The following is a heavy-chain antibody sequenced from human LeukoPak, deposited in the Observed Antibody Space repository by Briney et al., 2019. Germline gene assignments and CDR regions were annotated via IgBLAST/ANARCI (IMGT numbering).Heavy chain of an antibody. CDR2: IYYSGST. D-gene: IGHD3-9*01. J-gene: IGHJ4*02. CDR3: ARLRYFDWLTVYYFDY. Sequence: SETLSLTCTVSGGSISSSSYYWGWIRQPPGKGLEWIGSIYYSGSTYYKPSLKSRVTISVDTSKNQCSLKLSSVTAADTAVYYCARLRYFDWLTVYYFDYWGQGTLVTVSS. CDR1: GGSISSSSYY. V-gene: IGHV4-39*07.